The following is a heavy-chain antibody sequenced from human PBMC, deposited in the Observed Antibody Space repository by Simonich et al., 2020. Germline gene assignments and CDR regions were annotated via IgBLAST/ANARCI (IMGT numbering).Heavy chain of an antibody. J-gene: IGHJ4*02. CDR1: GGSISRYY. CDR3: ARHDRWLQFYFDY. D-gene: IGHD5-12*01. CDR2: INYSGRT. Sequence: QVQLQESGPGLVKPSETLSLTCTVSGGSISRYYWSWIRQPPGKGLEWIGYINYSGRTNYNPSLTSRVTISVDTSKNQFSLKLSSVTAADTAVYYCARHDRWLQFYFDYWGQGTLVTVSS. V-gene: IGHV4-59*08.